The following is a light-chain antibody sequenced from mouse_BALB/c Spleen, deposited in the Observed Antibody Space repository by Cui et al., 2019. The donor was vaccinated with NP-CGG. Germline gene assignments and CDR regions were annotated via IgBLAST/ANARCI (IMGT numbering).Light chain of an antibody. J-gene: IGLJ1*01. Sequence: QAFVTPESALTTSPGETVTLTCRSSTGAITTSNYANWVQEKPDHLFTGLIGGTNNRAPSIPARFSGSLIGDKAALTITGAQTEDEAIYFCALWYSNHWVFGGGTKLTVL. CDR2: GTN. V-gene: IGLV1*01. CDR3: ALWYSNHWV. CDR1: TGAITTSNY.